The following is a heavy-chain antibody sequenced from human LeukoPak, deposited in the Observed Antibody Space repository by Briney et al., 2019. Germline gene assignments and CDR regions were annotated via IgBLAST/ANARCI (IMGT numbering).Heavy chain of an antibody. CDR1: GYTFTGYY. CDR2: INPNSGGT. D-gene: IGHD6-13*01. V-gene: IGHV1-2*02. Sequence: ASVKVSCKASGYTFTGYYMHWVRQAPGQGLEWMGWINPNSGGTNYAQKFQGRVTMTRDTSISTAYMELSRLRSDDTAVYYCARDRGSSSWNPPGYWGQGTLVTVSS. J-gene: IGHJ4*02. CDR3: ARDRGSSSWNPPGY.